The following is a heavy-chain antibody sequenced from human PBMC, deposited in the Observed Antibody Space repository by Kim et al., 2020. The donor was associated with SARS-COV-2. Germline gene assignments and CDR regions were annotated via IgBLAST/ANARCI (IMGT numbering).Heavy chain of an antibody. CDR2: ISWNSGSI. Sequence: GGSLRLSCAASGFTFDDYAMHWVRQAPGKGLEWVSGISWNSGSIGYADSVKGRFTISRDNAKNSLYLQMNSLRAEDTALYYCAKVDGDYATSDYYFDYWGQGTLVTVSS. D-gene: IGHD4-17*01. CDR3: AKVDGDYATSDYYFDY. J-gene: IGHJ4*02. V-gene: IGHV3-9*01. CDR1: GFTFDDYA.